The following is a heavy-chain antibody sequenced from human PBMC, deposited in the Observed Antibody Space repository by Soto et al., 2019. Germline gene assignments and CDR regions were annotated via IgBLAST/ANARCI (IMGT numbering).Heavy chain of an antibody. CDR3: ARDPLLRDMFYFDY. Sequence: GPSVKVSCKASGGTFSSYAISLVRQAPGQGLECMGGIIPIFGTANYAQTFQGRVTITADESTSTAYVXLRRLRSEETALYYCARDPLLRDMFYFDYGAQGTVVTVSS. D-gene: IGHD3-10*01. CDR1: GGTFSSYA. V-gene: IGHV1-69*13. J-gene: IGHJ4*02. CDR2: IIPIFGTA.